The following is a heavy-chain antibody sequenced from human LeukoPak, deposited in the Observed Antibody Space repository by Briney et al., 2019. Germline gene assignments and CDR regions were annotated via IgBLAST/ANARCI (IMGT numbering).Heavy chain of an antibody. CDR3: ARGTSCRGGSCYSDGYMDV. J-gene: IGHJ6*03. Sequence: ASVKVSCKASGYTFTSYDFNWVRQATGQGLEWMGWMNPNSGNTGYAQKFQGRVTMTRDTSISTAYMELSSLRSEDTAVYYCARGTSCRGGSCYSDGYMDVWGKETTVTVFS. CDR2: MNPNSGNT. CDR1: GYTFTSYD. D-gene: IGHD2-15*01. V-gene: IGHV1-8*01.